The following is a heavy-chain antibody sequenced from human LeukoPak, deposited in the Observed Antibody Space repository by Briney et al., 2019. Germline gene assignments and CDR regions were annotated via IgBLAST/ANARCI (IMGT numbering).Heavy chain of an antibody. J-gene: IGHJ4*02. CDR1: GYTFTSYY. V-gene: IGHV1-2*02. CDR2: INPNSGGT. D-gene: IGHD3-16*02. Sequence: GASVKVSCKASGYTFTSYYMHWVRQAPGQGLEWMGWINPNSGGTNYAQKFQGRVTMTRDTSISTAYMELSRLRSDDTAVYYCARLNDYVWGSYRYWPHFDYWGQGTLVTVSS. CDR3: ARLNDYVWGSYRYWPHFDY.